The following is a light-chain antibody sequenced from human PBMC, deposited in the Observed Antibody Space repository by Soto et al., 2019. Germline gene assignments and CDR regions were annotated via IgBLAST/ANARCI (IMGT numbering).Light chain of an antibody. CDR2: GAS. CDR3: QHYVTSSIT. V-gene: IGKV3-20*01. J-gene: IGKJ5*01. CDR1: HTISSSY. Sequence: IVLTHSPGTLSLSQSQGSTFSSGSSHTISSSYLAWYQQKPGQAPRLLMYGASSRATGTPDRISGGGSGTDFTLTISRLEPEDFAVYYCQHYVTSSITFGQGTRLEIK.